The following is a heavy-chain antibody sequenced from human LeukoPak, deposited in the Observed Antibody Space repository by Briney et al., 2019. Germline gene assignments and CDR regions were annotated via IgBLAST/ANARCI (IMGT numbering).Heavy chain of an antibody. D-gene: IGHD6-19*01. Sequence: GGSLRLSCAASGFTFSSYAMSWVRQAPGKGLEWVSAISGSGDSTYYAASVKGRFTISRDNSKNTLYLQMNSLRVEDTGVYYCARSLIAVINWFDPWGQGTLVTVSS. CDR1: GFTFSSYA. CDR2: ISGSGDST. J-gene: IGHJ5*02. CDR3: ARSLIAVINWFDP. V-gene: IGHV3-23*01.